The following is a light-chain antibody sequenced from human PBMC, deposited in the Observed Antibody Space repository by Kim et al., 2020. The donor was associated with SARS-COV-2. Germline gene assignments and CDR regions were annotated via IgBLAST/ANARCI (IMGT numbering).Light chain of an antibody. CDR3: QSRDRDSTRNRYV. CDR1: SLRRYY. Sequence: SSELTQDPAVSVALGQTVRITCQGDSLRRYYASWYQQKPGQAPVLVMFDKNNRPSGIPDRFSGSSSGNTASLTITGAHAADEADYYCQSRDRDSTRNRYV. V-gene: IGLV3-19*01. CDR2: DKN. J-gene: IGLJ1*01.